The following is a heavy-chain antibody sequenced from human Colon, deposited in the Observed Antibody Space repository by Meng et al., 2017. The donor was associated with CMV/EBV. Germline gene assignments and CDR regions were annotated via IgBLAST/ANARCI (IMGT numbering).Heavy chain of an antibody. CDR3: ARDPFQAHLLDDFLDS. V-gene: IGHV3-7*01. CDR1: GFTFSNYW. J-gene: IGHJ4*02. D-gene: IGHD3-3*01. CDR2: IKQNGRET. Sequence: SCAASGFTFSNYWMTWVRQAPGKGLEWVANIKQNGRETSYVDSVKGRFTIARDDAKNSLYLQMDSLRPEDTAVYYCARDPFQAHLLDDFLDSWGQGTLVTVSS.